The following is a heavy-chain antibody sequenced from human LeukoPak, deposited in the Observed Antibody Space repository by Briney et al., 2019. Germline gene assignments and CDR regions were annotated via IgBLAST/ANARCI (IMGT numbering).Heavy chain of an antibody. V-gene: IGHV1-46*01. CDR2: ISPSGGST. CDR3: ARASPDYYMDV. CDR1: GYTFTSNY. Sequence: ASVKVSCKAFGYTFTSNYMHWVRQAPGQGPEWMGVISPSGGSTTYAQKFQGRVTLTRDMSTSTDYLELSSLRSEDTAVYYCARASPDYYMDVWGKGTTVTVSS. J-gene: IGHJ6*03.